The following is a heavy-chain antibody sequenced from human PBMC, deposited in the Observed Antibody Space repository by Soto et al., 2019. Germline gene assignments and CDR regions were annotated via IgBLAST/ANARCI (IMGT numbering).Heavy chain of an antibody. CDR2: IIPILGIA. CDR3: ASPPQFCGGDCSLLGYHYGMDV. V-gene: IGHV1-69*02. J-gene: IGHJ6*02. Sequence: QVQLVQSGAEVKKPGSSVKVSCKASGGTFSSYTISWVRQAPGQGLEWMGRIIPILGIANYAQKFQGRVTITADKSTSTADMELSSLRSEDTDVYYCASPPQFCGGDCSLLGYHYGMDVWGQGTTVTVSS. D-gene: IGHD2-21*02. CDR1: GGTFSSYT.